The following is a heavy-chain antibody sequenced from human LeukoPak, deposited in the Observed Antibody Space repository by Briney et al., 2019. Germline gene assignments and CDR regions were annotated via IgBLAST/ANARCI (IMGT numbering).Heavy chain of an antibody. Sequence: GESLKISCKGSGYSFTSYWISWVRQMPGKGLEWMGIIYPGDSDTRYSPSFQGQVTISADKSISTAYLQWSSLKASDTAMYYCATKDFTLTGYYDAFDIWGQGTMVTLSS. D-gene: IGHD3-9*01. V-gene: IGHV5-51*01. CDR1: GYSFTSYW. CDR2: IYPGDSDT. J-gene: IGHJ3*02. CDR3: ATKDFTLTGYYDAFDI.